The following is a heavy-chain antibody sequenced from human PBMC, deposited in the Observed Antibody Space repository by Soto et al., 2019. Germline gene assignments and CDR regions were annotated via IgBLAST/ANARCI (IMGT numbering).Heavy chain of an antibody. D-gene: IGHD3-3*01. Sequence: TETLSLTCAVYGGSFSGYYWSWVRQPPGKGLEWIGEINHSGSTNYNPSLKSRVTISVDTSKNQFSLKLSSVTAADTAVYYCARGGYDFWSGYYYYYGMDVWGEGTTVIV. V-gene: IGHV4-34*01. CDR2: INHSGST. CDR1: GGSFSGYY. J-gene: IGHJ6*02. CDR3: ARGGYDFWSGYYYYYGMDV.